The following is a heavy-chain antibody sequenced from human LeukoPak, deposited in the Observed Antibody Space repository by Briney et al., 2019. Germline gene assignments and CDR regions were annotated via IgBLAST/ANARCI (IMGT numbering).Heavy chain of an antibody. CDR2: IKQDGTEK. CDR1: GFTFSSYW. J-gene: IGHJ6*03. V-gene: IGHV3-7*01. D-gene: IGHD3-16*01. Sequence: PGGSLRLSCVASGFTFSSYWMSWVRQAPGKGLEWVAKIKQDGTEKSYVDSVKGRPTISRDNAKNSLYLQMNSLRAEDTAVYYCARWGYEAAFHYYYYYYMDVWGKGTTVTVSS. CDR3: ARWGYEAAFHYYYYYYMDV.